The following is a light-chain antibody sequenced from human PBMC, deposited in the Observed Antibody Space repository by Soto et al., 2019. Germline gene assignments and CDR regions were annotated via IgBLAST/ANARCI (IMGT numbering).Light chain of an antibody. Sequence: QAVLTQPASVSGSPGQSITISCTGTSSDVGGYNYVSWYQHYPGKAPKLMIYDVSHRPSGVSNRFSGSKSGNTASLTISGLQAEDEADYYCTSYRSSNTYVFGTGTKVTVL. J-gene: IGLJ1*01. V-gene: IGLV2-14*03. CDR3: TSYRSSNTYV. CDR1: SSDVGGYNY. CDR2: DVS.